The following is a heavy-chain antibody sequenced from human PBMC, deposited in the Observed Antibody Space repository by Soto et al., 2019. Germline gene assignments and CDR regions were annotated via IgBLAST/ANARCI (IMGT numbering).Heavy chain of an antibody. CDR3: ARAVRKPEWLLYFDY. CDR2: INAGNGNT. J-gene: IGHJ4*02. Sequence: GASVKVSCKASGYTFTSYAMHWVRQAPGQRLEWMGWINAGNGNTKYSQKFQGRVTITRDTSASTAYMEPSSLRSEDTAVYYCARAVRKPEWLLYFDYWGQGTLVTVSS. V-gene: IGHV1-3*01. D-gene: IGHD3-3*01. CDR1: GYTFTSYA.